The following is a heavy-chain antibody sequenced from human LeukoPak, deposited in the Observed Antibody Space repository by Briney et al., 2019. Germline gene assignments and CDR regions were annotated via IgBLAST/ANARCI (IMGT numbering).Heavy chain of an antibody. J-gene: IGHJ6*03. V-gene: IGHV4-34*01. Sequence: SETLSLTCAVYGGSFSGYYWSWIRQPPGKGLEWIGEINHSGSTNYNPSLKSRVTISVDTSKNQFSLKLSSVTAADTAVYYCARVSGHYYYYMDVWGKGTTVTIS. CDR2: INHSGST. CDR1: GGSFSGYY. CDR3: ARVSGHYYYYMDV.